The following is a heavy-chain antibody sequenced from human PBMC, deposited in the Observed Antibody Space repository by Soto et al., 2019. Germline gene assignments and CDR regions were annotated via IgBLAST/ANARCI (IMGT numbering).Heavy chain of an antibody. J-gene: IGHJ4*02. CDR2: IYPSDSDT. Sequence: GESLKISCKGSGYNFAGYWIAWVRQMPGKGLELMGIIYPSDSDTRYRPSFQGQVTISADKSISSAYLQWSSLRASDTAMHYCARGGVSTRTFDYWGQGTPVTAPQ. CDR1: GYNFAGYW. CDR3: ARGGVSTRTFDY. D-gene: IGHD3-3*01. V-gene: IGHV5-51*01.